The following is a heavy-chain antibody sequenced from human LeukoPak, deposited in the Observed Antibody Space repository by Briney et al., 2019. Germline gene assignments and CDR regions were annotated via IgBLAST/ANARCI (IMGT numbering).Heavy chain of an antibody. V-gene: IGHV4-38-2*01. Sequence: SETLSLTCAVSGYSISSGYYWGWIRQPPGKGLEWIGEINHSGSTNYNPSLKSRVTISVDMSNNQFSLKLSSVTAADTAVYYCASSREYSSSWYHYFDHWGQGTLVTVSS. CDR3: ASSREYSSSWYHYFDH. J-gene: IGHJ4*02. CDR2: INHSGST. CDR1: GYSISSGYY. D-gene: IGHD6-13*01.